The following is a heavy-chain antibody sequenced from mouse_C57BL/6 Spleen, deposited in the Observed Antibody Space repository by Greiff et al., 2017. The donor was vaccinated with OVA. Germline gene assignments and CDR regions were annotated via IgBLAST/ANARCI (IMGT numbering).Heavy chain of an antibody. D-gene: IGHD3-2*02. CDR2: IDPSYSYT. Sequence: QVHVKQPGAELVRPGTSVKLSCKASGYTFTSYWMHWVKQRPGQGLEWIGVIDPSYSYTNYNQKFKGKATLTVDTSSSTAYMQLSSLTSEDSAVYYCARRDSGLYYFDYWGQGTTLTVSS. J-gene: IGHJ2*01. V-gene: IGHV1-59*01. CDR1: GYTFTSYW. CDR3: ARRDSGLYYFDY.